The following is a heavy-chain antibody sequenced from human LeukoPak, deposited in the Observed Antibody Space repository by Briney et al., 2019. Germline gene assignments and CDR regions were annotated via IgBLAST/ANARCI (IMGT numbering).Heavy chain of an antibody. D-gene: IGHD3-10*01. Sequence: ASVKVSCKSSGFTFTGYYIYWVRQAPGQGLAWMGWINPNSGGTNYALKFQGRVTMTRDTSISTAYMELSRLRSDDTAVYYCARGPRYGSGNYYNNYRGQGTLVTVSS. J-gene: IGHJ4*02. CDR1: GFTFTGYY. CDR3: ARGPRYGSGNYYNNY. CDR2: INPNSGGT. V-gene: IGHV1-2*02.